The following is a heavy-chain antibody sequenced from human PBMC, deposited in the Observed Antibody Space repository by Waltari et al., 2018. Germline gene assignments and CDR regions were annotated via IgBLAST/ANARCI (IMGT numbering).Heavy chain of an antibody. CDR3: ARVDYGGCFDY. CDR2: IYSDGST. D-gene: IGHD4-17*01. V-gene: IGHV3-53*04. CDR1: GFTVSSNY. Sequence: EVQLVESGGGLVQPGGSLRVSCAVSGFTVSSNYMSWVRQAPGKGLEWVSVIYSDGSTYSADSVKGRLTISRHNSKNALYLQMNSLRTEDTAVYYCARVDYGGCFDYWGQGTLVTVSS. J-gene: IGHJ4*02.